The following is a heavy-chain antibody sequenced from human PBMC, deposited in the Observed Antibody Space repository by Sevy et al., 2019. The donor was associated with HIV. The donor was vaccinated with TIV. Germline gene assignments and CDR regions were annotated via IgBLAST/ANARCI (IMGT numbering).Heavy chain of an antibody. CDR2: ISSSGSSI. Sequence: GGSLRLSCTASGFTFSSYDMNWVRQAPGKGLEWVSKISSSGSSIDYAHSVKGRFTISRDNAKNSLNLQMNSLRAEDTAGYYCTGNGGGFGYGFGPWGQGTLVTVSS. CDR3: TGNGGGFGYGFGP. J-gene: IGHJ5*02. V-gene: IGHV3-48*03. D-gene: IGHD5-18*01. CDR1: GFTFSSYD.